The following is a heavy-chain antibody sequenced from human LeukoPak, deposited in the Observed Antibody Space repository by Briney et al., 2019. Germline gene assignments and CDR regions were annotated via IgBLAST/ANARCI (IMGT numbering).Heavy chain of an antibody. CDR2: ICYSGST. CDR3: ARHAYSSSSARYYGMHV. D-gene: IGHD6-6*01. Sequence: SETLSLTCTASGGSINSSSYYWGWIRKPPGKVLPSIGSICYSGSTYYLPSLTIRVTISVDTSKTQFSLKLSSVTAADTAVYYCARHAYSSSSARYYGMHVWSQGTTVTVSS. CDR1: GGSINSSSYY. J-gene: IGHJ6*02. V-gene: IGHV4-39*01.